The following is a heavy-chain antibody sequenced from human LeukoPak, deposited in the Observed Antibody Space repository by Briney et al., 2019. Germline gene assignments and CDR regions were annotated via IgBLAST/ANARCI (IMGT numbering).Heavy chain of an antibody. V-gene: IGHV3-23*01. CDR2: ISASGGNT. CDR1: GFTFSSYA. Sequence: GGSLRLSCAASGFTFSSYAISWVRQAPGKGLEWVLAISASGGNTYYADSVKGQFTISRDNSKNTLYLQMNSLRAEDTAIYYCAKATYSSGWHVRDYWGLGTLVTVSS. CDR3: AKATYSSGWHVRDY. J-gene: IGHJ4*02. D-gene: IGHD6-19*01.